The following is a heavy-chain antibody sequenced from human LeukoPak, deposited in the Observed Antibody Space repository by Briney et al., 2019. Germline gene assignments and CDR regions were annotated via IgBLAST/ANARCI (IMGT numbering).Heavy chain of an antibody. D-gene: IGHD1-26*01. Sequence: GGSLRLSCAASGFTFSDYYMSWIRQAPGKGLEWVSYISSSGSTIYYADSVKGRFIISWDNAKNSLYLQMNSLRAEDTAVYYCARDGGFWELPYFDYWGQGTLVTVSS. CDR1: GFTFSDYY. J-gene: IGHJ4*02. CDR2: ISSSGSTI. CDR3: ARDGGFWELPYFDY. V-gene: IGHV3-11*01.